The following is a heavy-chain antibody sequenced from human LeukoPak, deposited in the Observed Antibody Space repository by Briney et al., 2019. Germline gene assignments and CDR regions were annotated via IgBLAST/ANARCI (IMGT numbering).Heavy chain of an antibody. D-gene: IGHD5-24*01. CDR2: LDPEDGET. J-gene: IGHJ5*02. CDR3: ATIGSEPQFAT. Sequence: GASVKVSCKVSGYTLSDLAMHWVRQTAAKGLEWMGGLDPEDGETIYAQKFQGRVTMTEDTSTDTAYMELSNLRSEDTAIYYCATIGSEPQFATWGQGTLDTVSS. CDR1: GYTLSDLA. V-gene: IGHV1-24*01.